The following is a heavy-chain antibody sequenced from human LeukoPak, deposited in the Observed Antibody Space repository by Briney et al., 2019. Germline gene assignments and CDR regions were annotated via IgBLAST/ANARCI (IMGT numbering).Heavy chain of an antibody. CDR3: AREIVVPSAMRAFDY. V-gene: IGHV5-51*01. D-gene: IGHD2-2*01. Sequence: GEPLKISCKVSGYSFTSHWIGWVRQMPGKGLEWMGVIFPGDSDARYSPSFQGQVTISSDKSISTAYLQWSSLKASDTAMYYCAREIVVPSAMRAFDYWGQGILIIVSA. J-gene: IGHJ4*02. CDR1: GYSFTSHW. CDR2: IFPGDSDA.